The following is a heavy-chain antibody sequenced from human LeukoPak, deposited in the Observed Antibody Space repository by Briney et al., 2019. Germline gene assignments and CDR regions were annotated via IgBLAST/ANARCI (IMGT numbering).Heavy chain of an antibody. V-gene: IGHV4-38-2*02. J-gene: IGHJ5*02. D-gene: IGHD1-26*01. CDR2: IYHSGST. Sequence: SETLSLTCTVSGYSIGSGYYWGWLRQPPGKGLEWIGSIYHSGSTYYNPSLKSRVTISVDTSKNQFSMQLRSVTAADTAVYYCASGGSNRSWFDPWGQGTLVTVSS. CDR3: ASGGSNRSWFDP. CDR1: GYSIGSGYY.